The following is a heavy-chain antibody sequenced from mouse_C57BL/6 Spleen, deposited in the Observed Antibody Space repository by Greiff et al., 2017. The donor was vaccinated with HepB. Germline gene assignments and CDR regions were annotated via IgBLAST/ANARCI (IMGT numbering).Heavy chain of an antibody. J-gene: IGHJ3*01. Sequence: QVQLQQPGAELVKPGASVKMSCKASGYTFTSYWITWVKQRPGQGLEWIGDIYPGSGSTNYNEKFKSKATLTVDTSSSTAYMQLSSLTSEDSAVYYCAREGKKNSSGFMFAYWGQGTLVTVSA. CDR2: IYPGSGST. CDR1: GYTFTSYW. V-gene: IGHV1-55*01. D-gene: IGHD3-2*02. CDR3: AREGKKNSSGFMFAY.